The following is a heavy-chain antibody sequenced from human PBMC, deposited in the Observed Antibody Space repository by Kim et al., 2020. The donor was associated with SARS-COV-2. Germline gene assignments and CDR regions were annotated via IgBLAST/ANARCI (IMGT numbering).Heavy chain of an antibody. CDR2: ISRNGGST. V-gene: IGHV3-64D*09. D-gene: IGHD5-12*01. J-gene: IGHJ4*02. Sequence: GGSLRLSCAASGFTFSSYAMHWVRQAPGKGLEYVSAISRNGGSTYYADSVKGRFTISRDNSKNTLYLQMSSLRAEDTAVYYCVKEMKRWLRGPYYFDYWGQGNLVTVSS. CDR3: VKEMKRWLRGPYYFDY. CDR1: GFTFSSYA.